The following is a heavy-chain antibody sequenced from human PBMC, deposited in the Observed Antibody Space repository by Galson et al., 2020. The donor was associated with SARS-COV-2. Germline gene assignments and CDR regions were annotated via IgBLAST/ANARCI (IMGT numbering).Heavy chain of an antibody. J-gene: IGHJ6*02. CDR2: ISGSGGST. Sequence: GGSLRLSCAASGFTFSNYAMSWVRQAPGKGLEWVSGISGSGGSTYYADSVKGRFTISRDNSKNTLYLQMNSLRAEDTAVYYCAKDFMVRGVIRSYYYGMDVWDQGTTVTVSS. CDR3: AKDFMVRGVIRSYYYGMDV. CDR1: GFTFSNYA. V-gene: IGHV3-23*01. D-gene: IGHD3-10*01.